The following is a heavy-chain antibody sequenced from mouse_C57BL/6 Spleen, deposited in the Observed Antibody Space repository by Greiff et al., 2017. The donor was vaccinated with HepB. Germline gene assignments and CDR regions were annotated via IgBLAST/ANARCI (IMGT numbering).Heavy chain of an antibody. V-gene: IGHV14-3*01. Sequence: EVKLMESVAELVRPGASVKLSCTASGFNIKNTYMHWVKQRPEQGLEWIGRIDPANGNTKYAPKFQGKATITADTSSNTAYLQLSSLTSEDTAIYSCARRITTVVAPFDYWGQGTTLTVSS. CDR2: IDPANGNT. D-gene: IGHD1-1*01. CDR3: ARRITTVVAPFDY. J-gene: IGHJ2*01. CDR1: GFNIKNTY.